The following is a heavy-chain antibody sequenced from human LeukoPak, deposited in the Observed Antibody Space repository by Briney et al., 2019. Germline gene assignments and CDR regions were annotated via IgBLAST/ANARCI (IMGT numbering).Heavy chain of an antibody. D-gene: IGHD4-17*01. J-gene: IGHJ6*03. CDR3: ARPASGDYTYYYYMDV. V-gene: IGHV1-2*02. Sequence: ASVKVSCKASGYTFTGYYMHWVGQAPGQGLEWMGWINPNSGGTNYAQKFQGRVTMTRDTSISTAYMELSRLRSDDTAVYYCARPASGDYTYYYYMDVWGKGTTVTVSS. CDR1: GYTFTGYY. CDR2: INPNSGGT.